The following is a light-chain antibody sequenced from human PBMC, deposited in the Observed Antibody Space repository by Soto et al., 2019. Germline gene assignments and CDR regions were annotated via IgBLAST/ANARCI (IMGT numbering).Light chain of an antibody. CDR3: QQLSRYPST. CDR2: DAS. V-gene: IGKV1-9*01. Sequence: IQLTQSPYSLSASVGDRVGVTCRASDDITNYLALYQQKAGKAPKLLIYDASTLYSGVPSRFSGSGSGTDFTLTISGLQPEDFATYYCQQLSRYPSTFGGVSKV. J-gene: IGKJ4*01. CDR1: DDITNY.